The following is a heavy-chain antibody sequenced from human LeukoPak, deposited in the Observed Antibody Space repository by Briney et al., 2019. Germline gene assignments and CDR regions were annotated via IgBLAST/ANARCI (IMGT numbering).Heavy chain of an antibody. CDR2: IYYSGST. D-gene: IGHD3-3*01. CDR3: ARHTRRNYDFWSGYYGAYAFDI. Sequence: PSETLSLTCTVSGGSLSSYYWSWIRQPPGKGLEWIGYIYYSGSTNYNPSLKSRVTISVDTSKNQFSLKLSSVTAADTAVYYCARHTRRNYDFWSGYYGAYAFDIWGQGTMVTVSS. V-gene: IGHV4-59*08. J-gene: IGHJ3*02. CDR1: GGSLSSYY.